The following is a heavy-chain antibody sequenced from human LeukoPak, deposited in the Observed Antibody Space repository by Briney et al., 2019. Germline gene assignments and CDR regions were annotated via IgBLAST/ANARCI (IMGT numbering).Heavy chain of an antibody. J-gene: IGHJ4*02. D-gene: IGHD6-6*01. CDR1: GFTFSSYA. CDR2: ISGSGDNT. CDR3: AKWKYSNSGIDDY. Sequence: GGSLSLSCAASGFTFSSYAMSWVRQVPGKGLEWVSVISGSGDNTYYADSVKGRFTISRDNSKNMLYLQMNSLRAEDTAVYYCAKWKYSNSGIDDYWGQGTLVTVSS. V-gene: IGHV3-23*01.